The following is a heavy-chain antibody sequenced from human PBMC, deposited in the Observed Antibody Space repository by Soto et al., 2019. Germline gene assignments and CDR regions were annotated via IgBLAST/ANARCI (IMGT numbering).Heavy chain of an antibody. CDR1: GGTFSSYA. CDR2: IIPIFGTA. J-gene: IGHJ6*02. V-gene: IGHV1-69*12. CDR3: ARDSDFGVVIPARRNYYYGMDV. D-gene: IGHD3-3*01. Sequence: QVQLVQSGAEVKKPGSSVKVSCKASGGTFSSYAISWVRQAPGQGLEWMGGIIPIFGTANYAQKFQGRVTITADESTSTAYMELSSLRSEDTAVYYCARDSDFGVVIPARRNYYYGMDVWGQGTTVTVSS.